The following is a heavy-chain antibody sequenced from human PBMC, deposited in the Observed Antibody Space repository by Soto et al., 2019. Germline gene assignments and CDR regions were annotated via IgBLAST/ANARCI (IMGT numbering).Heavy chain of an antibody. D-gene: IGHD5-12*01. CDR2: TSYDGSNK. Sequence: QVQLVESGGGVVQPGRSLRLSCAASGFTFSSYGMHWVRQAPGKGLEWVAVTSYDGSNKYYADSVKGRFTISRDNSKNTLYLQMNSLRAEDTAVFYCWRWRDAFDIWGQGTMVTVSS. V-gene: IGHV3-30*03. J-gene: IGHJ3*02. CDR3: WRWRDAFDI. CDR1: GFTFSSYG.